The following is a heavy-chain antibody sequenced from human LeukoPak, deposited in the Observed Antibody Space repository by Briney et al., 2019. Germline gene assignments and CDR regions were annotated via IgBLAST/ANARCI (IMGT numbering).Heavy chain of an antibody. CDR3: ARGHSGSYQRNDAFDI. Sequence: GGSLRLSCAASGFTFSSYSMNWVRQAPGKGLEWVSSISSDSNYIYYADSVKGRFTTSRDNAKNSLYLEMNSLRAEDTAVYYCARGHSGSYQRNDAFDIWGQGSMVTVSS. V-gene: IGHV3-21*01. J-gene: IGHJ3*02. CDR1: GFTFSSYS. D-gene: IGHD1-26*01. CDR2: ISSDSNYI.